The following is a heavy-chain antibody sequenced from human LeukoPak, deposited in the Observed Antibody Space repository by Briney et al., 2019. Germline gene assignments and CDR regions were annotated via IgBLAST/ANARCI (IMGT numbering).Heavy chain of an antibody. CDR3: AKDRVVWGSYRPIFDY. D-gene: IGHD3-16*02. CDR2: ISSSSSYI. CDR1: GFTFSSYS. V-gene: IGHV3-21*01. J-gene: IGHJ4*02. Sequence: GGSLRLSCAASGFTFSSYSMNWVRQAPGKGLEWVSSISSSSSYIYYADSVKGRFTISRDNSKNTLYLQMNSLRAEDTAVYYCAKDRVVWGSYRPIFDYWGQGTLVTVSS.